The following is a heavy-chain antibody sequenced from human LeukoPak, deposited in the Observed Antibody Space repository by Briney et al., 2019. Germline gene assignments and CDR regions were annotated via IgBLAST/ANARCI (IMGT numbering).Heavy chain of an antibody. CDR1: GGSISSSSHY. CDR3: ARSIGGWFGETLDY. CDR2: IGPIYYSGST. Sequence: SETLSLTCTVSGGSISSSSHYWGWIRQPPGKGLEWIGTIGPIYYSGSTYYNPSLKSRVTISVDTSKNQFSLRLTSVTAADTAVYYCARSIGGWFGETLDYWGQGTLVTVSS. D-gene: IGHD3-10*01. J-gene: IGHJ4*02. V-gene: IGHV4-39*07.